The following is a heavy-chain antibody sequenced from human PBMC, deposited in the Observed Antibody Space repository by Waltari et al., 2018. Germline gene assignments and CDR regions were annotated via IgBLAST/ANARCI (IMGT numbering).Heavy chain of an antibody. CDR1: GFTIRNYW. J-gene: IGHJ5*02. V-gene: IGHV3-74*03. CDR3: ARDKPHSWFDP. Sequence: EERLVEYGGALVQPGGSLRLSCVPYGFTIRNYWLHWVRQVPGKGLVWVSRIDNDGGDVMYAESVKGRFTVSRDNSRNTVYLQMDSLRVEDTAVYYCARDKPHSWFDPWGQGTLVTVSS. CDR2: IDNDGGDV.